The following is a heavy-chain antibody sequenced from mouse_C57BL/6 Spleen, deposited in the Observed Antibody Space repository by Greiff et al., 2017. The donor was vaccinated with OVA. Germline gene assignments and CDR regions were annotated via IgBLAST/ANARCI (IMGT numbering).Heavy chain of an antibody. J-gene: IGHJ2*01. CDR2: IDPSDSYT. CDR1: GYTFTSYW. CDR3: ARRDYGSSYFDY. D-gene: IGHD1-1*01. Sequence: QSCKASGYTFTSYWMHWVKQRPGQGLEWIGEIDPSDSYTNYNQKFKGKSTLTVDKSSSTAYMQLSSLTSEDSAVYYCARRDYGSSYFDYWGQGTTLTVSS. V-gene: IGHV1-69*01.